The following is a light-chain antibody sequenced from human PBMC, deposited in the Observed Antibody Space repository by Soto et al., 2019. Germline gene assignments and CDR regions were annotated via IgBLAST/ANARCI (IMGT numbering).Light chain of an antibody. V-gene: IGLV1-47*01. Sequence: QSVLTQPPSASGTPGQGVTISCSGSSSNIGSNYVYWYQQFPGTAPKLVIYRNDERPSGVPDRFSGSKSGTSASLAISGLRSDDEADYYCAAWDDSLSVGMFGGGTQLTVL. J-gene: IGLJ3*02. CDR1: SSNIGSNY. CDR2: RND. CDR3: AAWDDSLSVGM.